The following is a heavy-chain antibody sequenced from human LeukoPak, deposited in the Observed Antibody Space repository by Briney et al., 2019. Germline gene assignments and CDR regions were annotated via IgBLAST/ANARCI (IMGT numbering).Heavy chain of an antibody. D-gene: IGHD2-15*01. J-gene: IGHJ4*02. CDR1: GYTFTSYG. V-gene: IGHV1-18*03. CDR3: ARYCSGGSCYHRVDY. CDR2: ISAYNGNT. Sequence: ASVKVSCKASGYTFTSYGISWVRQAPGQGLEWMGWISAYNGNTNYAQKLQGRVTMTTDTSTSTAYMELRSLRSDDMAVYYCARYCSGGSCYHRVDYWGQGTLVTVSS.